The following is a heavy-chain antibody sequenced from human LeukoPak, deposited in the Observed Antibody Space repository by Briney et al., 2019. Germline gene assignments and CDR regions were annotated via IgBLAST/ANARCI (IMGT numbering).Heavy chain of an antibody. CDR2: IYHSGST. CDR1: GGSISSGGYY. Sequence: PSETLSLTCTVSGGSISSGGYYWSWIRQPPGKGLEWIGYIYHSGSTYYNPSLKSRVTISVYRSKNQFSLKLSSVTAADTAVYYCARDLHVDTAMVEDYWGQGTLVTVSS. D-gene: IGHD5-18*01. V-gene: IGHV4-30-2*01. J-gene: IGHJ4*02. CDR3: ARDLHVDTAMVEDY.